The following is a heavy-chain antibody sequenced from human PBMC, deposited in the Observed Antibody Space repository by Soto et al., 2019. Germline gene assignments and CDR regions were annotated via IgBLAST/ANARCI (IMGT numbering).Heavy chain of an antibody. J-gene: IGHJ4*02. CDR3: ARSYSSSSYFDY. CDR1: GYSFTIYL. Sequence: SLPISWQCSGYSFTIYLIAWVRTMPGKGLEWMGMIYPGDSDTRYSPAFQGQVTISADKSITTAYLQWSSLSASDTAMYYCARSYSSSSYFDYWGQGALVTIS. V-gene: IGHV5-51*01. D-gene: IGHD6-6*01. CDR2: IYPGDSDT.